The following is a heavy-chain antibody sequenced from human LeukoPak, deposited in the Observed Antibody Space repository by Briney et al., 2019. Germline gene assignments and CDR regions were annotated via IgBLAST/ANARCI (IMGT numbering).Heavy chain of an antibody. V-gene: IGHV5-51*01. CDR2: IYPGDSDT. J-gene: IGHJ6*03. CDR1: GYSFSTYW. D-gene: IGHD3-10*01. CDR3: ARRTGTASYYYYMDV. Sequence: GESLKISCKASGYSFSTYWIAWVRQMPGKGLEWMGFIYPGDSDTRYSPSFQGQVTISADKSISTAYLQWSSLKASDTALYYCARRTGTASYYYYMDVWGKGTSVTVSS.